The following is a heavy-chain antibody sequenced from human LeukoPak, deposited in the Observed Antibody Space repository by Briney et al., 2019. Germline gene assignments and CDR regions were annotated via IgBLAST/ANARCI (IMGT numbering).Heavy chain of an antibody. J-gene: IGHJ4*02. CDR2: MNPNSGNT. Sequence: ASVKVSCKASGYTFTSYDINWVRQATGQGLEWMGWMNPNSGNTGYAQKFQGRVTMTRNTSISTAYMELSSLRSEDTAVYYCAATDYYGSGSYYIIPYYFDYWGQGTLVTVSS. V-gene: IGHV1-8*01. CDR3: AATDYYGSGSYYIIPYYFDY. D-gene: IGHD3-10*01. CDR1: GYTFTSYD.